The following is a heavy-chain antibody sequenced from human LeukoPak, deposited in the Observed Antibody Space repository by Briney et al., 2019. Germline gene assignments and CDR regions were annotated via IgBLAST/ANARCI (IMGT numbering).Heavy chain of an antibody. CDR1: GGSISSYY. CDR3: ARTTEGGYTYNYFYYYYMDV. V-gene: IGHV4-4*07. J-gene: IGHJ6*03. Sequence: PSETLSLTCTVSGGSISSYYWSWIRQPAGKGLEWIGRIYTSGSTNYNPSLKSRVTMSVDTSKNQFSLKLSSVTAADTAVYYCARTTEGGYTYNYFYYYYMDVWGKGTTVTISS. CDR2: IYTSGST. D-gene: IGHD5-18*01.